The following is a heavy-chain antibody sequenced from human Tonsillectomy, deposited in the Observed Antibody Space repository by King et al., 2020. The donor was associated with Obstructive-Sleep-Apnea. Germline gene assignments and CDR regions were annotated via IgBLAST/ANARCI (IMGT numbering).Heavy chain of an antibody. CDR3: ARGRRYTAMVTSAYYYYGMDV. J-gene: IGHJ6*02. V-gene: IGHV4-34*01. D-gene: IGHD5-18*01. CDR2: INHSGST. Sequence: VQLQQWGAGLLKPSETLSLTCAVYGGSFSGYYWSWIRQPPGKGLEWIGEINHSGSTNYNPSLKSRVTISVDTSKNQFSLKLSSVTAADTAVYYCARGRRYTAMVTSAYYYYGMDVWGQGTTVTVSS. CDR1: GGSFSGYY.